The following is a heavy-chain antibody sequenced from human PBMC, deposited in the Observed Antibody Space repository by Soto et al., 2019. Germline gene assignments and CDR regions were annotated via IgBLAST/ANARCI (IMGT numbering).Heavy chain of an antibody. J-gene: IGHJ4*02. V-gene: IGHV3-33*01. CDR3: ARAGGSSGWDDFDF. CDR1: GFIFSTYG. CDR2: IWYDGSNK. Sequence: QVQLVESGGGVVQPGRSLRLSCAASGFIFSTYGMHWVRQAPGKGLEWVALIWYDGSNKYYADSVKGRFTISRDNSENTLYLQMNDLRAEDTAVYYCARAGGSSGWDDFDFWGQGTLVTGSS. D-gene: IGHD6-19*01.